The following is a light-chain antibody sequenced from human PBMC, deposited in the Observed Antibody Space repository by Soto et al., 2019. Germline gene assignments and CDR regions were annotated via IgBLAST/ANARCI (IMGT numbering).Light chain of an antibody. J-gene: IGKJ4*01. CDR3: QQYNNWPPR. V-gene: IGKV3-15*01. Sequence: EIVMTQAPATLYVSPGETATLSCRASQSVSSNLAWYQQKPCQAPRLLIYGASTRATGIPARFSGSGSGTEFTLTISSLQSEDFAVYYCQQYNNWPPRFGGGTKVEI. CDR1: QSVSSN. CDR2: GAS.